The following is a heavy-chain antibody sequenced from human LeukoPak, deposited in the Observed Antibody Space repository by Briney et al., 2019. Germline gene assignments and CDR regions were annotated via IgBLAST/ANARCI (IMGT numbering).Heavy chain of an antibody. D-gene: IGHD2-8*02. CDR3: ARRTVELAYYYYMDV. CDR1: GFTFSSNY. V-gene: IGHV3-66*02. CDR2: IYSGGST. Sequence: GGSLRLSCAASGFTFSSNYMSWVRQAPGKGPEWVSVIYSGGSTYYADSVKGRFTISRDKSKNTLYLQINSLRAEDTAVYYCARRTVELAYYYYMDVWGKGTTVTVSS. J-gene: IGHJ6*03.